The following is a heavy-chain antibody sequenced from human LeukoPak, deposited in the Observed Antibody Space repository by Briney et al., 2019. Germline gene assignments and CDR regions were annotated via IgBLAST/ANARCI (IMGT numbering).Heavy chain of an antibody. Sequence: ASVKVSCKASGYTFTGYYMHWVRQAPGQGLEWMGWINPNSGGTNYAQKFQGRVTMTRDTSISTAYMELSRLRSDDTAVYYCAVEKYYCSSTSCSGRSGWFDPWGQGTLVTVSS. CDR2: INPNSGGT. CDR3: AVEKYYCSSTSCSGRSGWFDP. J-gene: IGHJ5*02. D-gene: IGHD2-2*01. V-gene: IGHV1-2*02. CDR1: GYTFTGYY.